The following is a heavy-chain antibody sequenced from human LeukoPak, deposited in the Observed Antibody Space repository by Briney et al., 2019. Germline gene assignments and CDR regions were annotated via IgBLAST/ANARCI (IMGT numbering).Heavy chain of an antibody. CDR2: IYYSGDT. CDR3: AGGEQWLADYYYYMDV. V-gene: IGHV4-59*03. Sequence: SETLSLTCTASRGSSSGFSWSWIRQSPGGGLDWVGSIYYSGDTAYNPSLRSRVTLSVDTSKNQFSLQLRSVTTADTAVYYCAGGEQWLADYYYYMDVWGKGTTVTISS. D-gene: IGHD6-19*01. J-gene: IGHJ6*03. CDR1: RGSSSGFS.